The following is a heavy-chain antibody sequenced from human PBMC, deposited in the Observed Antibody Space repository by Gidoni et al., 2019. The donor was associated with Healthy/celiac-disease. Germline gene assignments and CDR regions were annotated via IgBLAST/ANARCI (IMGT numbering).Heavy chain of an antibody. D-gene: IGHD6-13*01. Sequence: QVQLQASGPGLVKPSEPLSLTCTVSGGSISSYYWSWIRQPPGKGLEWIGYIYYSGSTNYNPSLKSRVTISVDTSKNQFSLKLSSVTAADTAVYYCARARIRIAAAGNWFDPWGQGTLVTVSS. J-gene: IGHJ5*02. CDR3: ARARIRIAAAGNWFDP. CDR1: GGSISSYY. V-gene: IGHV4-59*01. CDR2: IYYSGST.